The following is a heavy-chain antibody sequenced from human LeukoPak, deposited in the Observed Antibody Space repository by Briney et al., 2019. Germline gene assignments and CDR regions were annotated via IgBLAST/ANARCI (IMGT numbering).Heavy chain of an antibody. V-gene: IGHV3-7*01. J-gene: IGHJ4*02. CDR1: GFTFSNYW. CDR3: ARDGGRNFDH. CDR2: IKEDGSAK. Sequence: GGSLRLSCAASGFTFSNYWMGWVRQAPGKGLEWVANIKEDGSAKYYVDSVQGRFTISRDNAKSSLFLQMDSLRAEDTAVYYCARDGGRNFDHWGQGTLVTVSS.